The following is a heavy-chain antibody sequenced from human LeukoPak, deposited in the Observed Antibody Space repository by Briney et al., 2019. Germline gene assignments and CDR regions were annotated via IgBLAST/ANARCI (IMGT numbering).Heavy chain of an antibody. J-gene: IGHJ4*02. Sequence: GGSPRLSCAASGFTFSSYAMHWVRQAPGKGLEWVAVISYDGSNKYYADSVKGRFTISRDNSKNTLYLQMNSLRAEDTAVYYCARGSIALETSFDYWGQGTLVTVSS. CDR3: ARGSIALETSFDY. D-gene: IGHD6-6*01. CDR1: GFTFSSYA. CDR2: ISYDGSNK. V-gene: IGHV3-30*04.